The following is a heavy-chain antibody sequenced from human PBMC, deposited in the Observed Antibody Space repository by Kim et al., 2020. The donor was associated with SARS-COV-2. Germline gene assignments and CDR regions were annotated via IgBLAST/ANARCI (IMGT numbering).Heavy chain of an antibody. V-gene: IGHV3-30*04. CDR1: GFTFSSYA. CDR3: ARDYIASAVWFWFDP. D-gene: IGHD6-13*01. J-gene: IGHJ5*02. Sequence: GSLRLSCAASGFTFSSYAMHWVRQAPGKGLEWVAVISYDGSNKYYADSVKGRFTISRDNSKNTLYLQMNSLRAEDTAVYYCARDYIASAVWFWFDPWGQ. CDR2: ISYDGSNK.